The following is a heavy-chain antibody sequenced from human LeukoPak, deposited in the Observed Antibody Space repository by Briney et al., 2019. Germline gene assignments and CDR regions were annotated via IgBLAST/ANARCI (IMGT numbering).Heavy chain of an antibody. CDR3: ARGYSSSWLDY. J-gene: IGHJ4*02. CDR1: GYTFTAFY. D-gene: IGHD6-13*01. Sequence: ASVKVSCKTSGYTFTAFYMHWVRQAPGQGLEWMGRINPNSGGTKYAQKFQGRVTMTTDTSINTAYLELSRLRSDDTAVYYCARGYSSSWLDYWGQGTLVTVSS. CDR2: INPNSGGT. V-gene: IGHV1-2*06.